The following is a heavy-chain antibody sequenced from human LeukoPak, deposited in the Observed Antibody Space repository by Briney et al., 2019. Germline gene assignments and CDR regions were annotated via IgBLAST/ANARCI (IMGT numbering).Heavy chain of an antibody. CDR1: GYTFTGHY. CDR3: ARTLYIAAAPGGLDY. Sequence: ASVKVSCKASGYTFTGHYMHWVRQAPGQGLEWMGWINPKNAATNYAQKFQGRVTMTRDTSSGTVYMELSSLSSDDTAVYYCARTLYIAAAPGGLDYWGQGTLVTVSS. V-gene: IGHV1-2*02. CDR2: INPKNAAT. J-gene: IGHJ4*02. D-gene: IGHD6-13*01.